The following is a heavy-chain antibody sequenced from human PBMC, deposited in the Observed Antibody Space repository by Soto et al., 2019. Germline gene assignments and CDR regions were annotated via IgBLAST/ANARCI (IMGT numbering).Heavy chain of an antibody. V-gene: IGHV4-39*01. CDR2: IYYSGST. J-gene: IGHJ4*02. CDR1: GGSISSSSYY. D-gene: IGHD5-12*01. Sequence: SLTCTVSGGSISSSSYYWGWLRQPPGKGLEWIGSIYYSGSTYYNPSLKSRVTISVDTSKNQFSLKLSSVTAADTAVYYCARQEMASPYYFDYWGQGTLVTVSS. CDR3: ARQEMASPYYFDY.